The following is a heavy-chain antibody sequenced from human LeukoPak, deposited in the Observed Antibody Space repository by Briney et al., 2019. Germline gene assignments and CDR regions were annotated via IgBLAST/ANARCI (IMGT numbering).Heavy chain of an antibody. V-gene: IGHV3-53*01. J-gene: IGHJ3*02. CDR3: ARDGAGYCSGGSCSAYCGGDCSCAFDI. CDR2: ICGGGSS. CDR1: GFTVSSNY. Sequence: GGSLRLSCAASGFTVSSNYMSWVRQAPGKGLEWVSVICGGGSSYYADSVKGRFTISRDNSKNTLYLQMNSLRAEDTAVYYCARDGAGYCSGGSCSAYCGGDCSCAFDIWGQGTMVTVSS. D-gene: IGHD2-15*01.